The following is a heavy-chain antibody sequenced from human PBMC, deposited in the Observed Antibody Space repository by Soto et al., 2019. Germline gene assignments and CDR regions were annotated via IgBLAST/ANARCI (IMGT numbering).Heavy chain of an antibody. D-gene: IGHD3-22*01. V-gene: IGHV1-8*01. CDR3: SGDPDSHYNDSHASSYP. J-gene: IGHJ5*02. Sequence: ASVKVSCKASGYTFASCDISWVRQATGQGLEWMGWMIPNSGNTGYAQKFQGRVTITADKFTGTAYMELTRLRSDDTAVYYCSGDPDSHYNDSHASSYPWGQGTLVTV. CDR1: GYTFASCD. CDR2: MIPNSGNT.